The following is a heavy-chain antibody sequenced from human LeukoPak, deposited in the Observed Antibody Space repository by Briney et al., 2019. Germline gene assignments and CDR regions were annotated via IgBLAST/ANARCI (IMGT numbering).Heavy chain of an antibody. J-gene: IGHJ3*02. Sequence: SGGSLRLSCAASGFTFSSYWMRWVRQAPGKGLEWVSAISGSGGSTYYADSVKGRFTISRDNSKNTLYLQMNSLRAEDTAVYYCAKGLVVADAFDIWGQGTMVTVSS. D-gene: IGHD2-15*01. V-gene: IGHV3-23*01. CDR1: GFTFSSYW. CDR3: AKGLVVADAFDI. CDR2: ISGSGGST.